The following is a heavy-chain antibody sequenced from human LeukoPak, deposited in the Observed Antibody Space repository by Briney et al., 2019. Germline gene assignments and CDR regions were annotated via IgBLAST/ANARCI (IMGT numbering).Heavy chain of an antibody. Sequence: PGGSLRLSCAASGFTFSSYWMSWVRQAPGKGLEWVANIKQDGSEKYYVDSVKGRFTISRDNAKNSLYLQMNSLRAEDTAVYYCAKVRSSWEFDYWGQGTLVTVSS. CDR1: GFTFSSYW. D-gene: IGHD6-13*01. V-gene: IGHV3-7*03. J-gene: IGHJ4*02. CDR3: AKVRSSWEFDY. CDR2: IKQDGSEK.